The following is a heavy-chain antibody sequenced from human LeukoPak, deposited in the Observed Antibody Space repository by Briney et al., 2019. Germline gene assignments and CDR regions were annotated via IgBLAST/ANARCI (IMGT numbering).Heavy chain of an antibody. Sequence: PSETLSLTCTVSGGSINSYYWSWIRQPPGKGLEWIGYIYYTGGETNYNPSLKSRLTISVDTSKNQFSLMLTSVTAAVTAVYYCARQPGATAAFDIWAQGTMVTVSS. CDR1: GGSINSYY. V-gene: IGHV4-59*08. D-gene: IGHD5-18*01. J-gene: IGHJ3*02. CDR3: ARQPGATAAFDI. CDR2: IYYTGGET.